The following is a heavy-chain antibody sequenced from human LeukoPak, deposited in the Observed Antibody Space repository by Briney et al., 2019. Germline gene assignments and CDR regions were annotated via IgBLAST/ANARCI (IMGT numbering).Heavy chain of an antibody. J-gene: IGHJ4*02. CDR2: INPNSGGT. CDR3: ARDPGWNDPGVDY. CDR1: GYTFTGYY. V-gene: IGHV1-2*02. Sequence: ASVKVSCKASGYTFTGYYMHWVRQAPGQGLEWMGWINPNSGGTNYAQKFQGRVTMTRDTSISTAYMELSRLRSDDTAVYYCARDPGWNDPGVDYWGQGTLVTVSS. D-gene: IGHD1-1*01.